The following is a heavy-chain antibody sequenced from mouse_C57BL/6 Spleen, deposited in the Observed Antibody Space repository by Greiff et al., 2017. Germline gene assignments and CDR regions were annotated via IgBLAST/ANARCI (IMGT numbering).Heavy chain of an antibody. CDR1: GYTFTSYG. D-gene: IGHD1-1*01. J-gene: IGHJ1*03. CDR3: ARTITTVVATSWYFDV. CDR2: IYPRSGNT. Sequence: QVQLQQSGAELARPGASVKLSCKASGYTFTSYGISWVKQRTGQGLEWIGEIYPRSGNTYYNEKFKGKATLTADKSSSTAYMELRSLTSEDSAVYFCARTITTVVATSWYFDVWGTGTTVTVSS. V-gene: IGHV1-81*01.